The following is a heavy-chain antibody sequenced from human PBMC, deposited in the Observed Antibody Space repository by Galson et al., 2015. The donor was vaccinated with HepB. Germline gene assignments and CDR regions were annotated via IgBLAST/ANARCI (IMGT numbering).Heavy chain of an antibody. J-gene: IGHJ4*02. CDR1: GFTFSSSW. D-gene: IGHD3-3*01. V-gene: IGHV3-74*01. CDR3: ARAGYYRFDF. CDR2: INSDGTTI. Sequence: SLRLSCAASGFTFSSSWMHWVRQAPGKGLEWVSRINSDGTTIDYGDSVRGRFTISRDNAGNTLYLQMNSLRAEDTAVYYCARAGYYRFDFWGQGILVTVSS.